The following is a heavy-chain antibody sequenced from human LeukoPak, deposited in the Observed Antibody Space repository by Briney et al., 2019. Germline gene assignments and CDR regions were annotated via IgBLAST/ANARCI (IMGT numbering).Heavy chain of an antibody. D-gene: IGHD5-18*01. V-gene: IGHV4-59*01. J-gene: IGHJ4*02. CDR1: GGSISSYY. Sequence: SETLSLTCTVSGGSISSYYWSWIRQPPGKGLEWIGYIYYCGSTNYNPSLKSRVTISVDTSKNQFSLKLCSVTAADTAVYYWARSLGYSYGHTPFDYWGQGTLVTVSS. CDR2: IYYCGST. CDR3: ARSLGYSYGHTPFDY.